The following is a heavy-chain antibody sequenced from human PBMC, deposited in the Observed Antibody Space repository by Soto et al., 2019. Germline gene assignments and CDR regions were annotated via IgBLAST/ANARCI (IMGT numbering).Heavy chain of an antibody. CDR3: AMGRNYYDSSGYYSQDFDI. CDR2: ISSSSSYI. CDR1: GFTFSSYS. J-gene: IGHJ3*02. D-gene: IGHD3-22*01. V-gene: IGHV3-21*01. Sequence: GGSLRLSCAASGFTFSSYSMNWVRQAPGKGLEWVSSISSSSSYIYYADSVKGRFTISRDNAKNSLYLQMNSLRAEDTAVYYCAMGRNYYDSSGYYSQDFDIWGQGTMVTVSS.